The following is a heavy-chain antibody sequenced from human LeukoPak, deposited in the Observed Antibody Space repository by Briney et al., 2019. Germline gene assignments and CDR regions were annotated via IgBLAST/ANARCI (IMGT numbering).Heavy chain of an antibody. J-gene: IGHJ6*02. Sequence: TSVKVSCKASGFTFTTSAMQWVRQARGQRLEWIGWIVVGSGNTDYAQKFQERVTITRDMSTSTAYMELSSLRSEDTAVYYCAAEGYASHYYGMDVWGQGTTVTVSS. D-gene: IGHD5-18*01. CDR2: IVVGSGNT. CDR1: GFTFTTSA. CDR3: AAEGYASHYYGMDV. V-gene: IGHV1-58*02.